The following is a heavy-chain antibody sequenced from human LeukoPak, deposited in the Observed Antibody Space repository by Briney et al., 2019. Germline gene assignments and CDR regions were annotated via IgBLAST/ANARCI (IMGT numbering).Heavy chain of an antibody. V-gene: IGHV4-34*01. D-gene: IGHD2-15*01. CDR3: ARGGLYCSGGSCSLWFDP. Sequence: PSETLSLTCAVYGGSFKFYYWSWIRQPPGKGLEWIGEINHSGSTNYNPSLKSRVTISVDTSKNQFSLKLSSVTAAAQTLYYCARGGLYCSGGSCSLWFDPWGQGTLVTVSS. CDR1: GGSFKFYY. CDR2: INHSGST. J-gene: IGHJ5*02.